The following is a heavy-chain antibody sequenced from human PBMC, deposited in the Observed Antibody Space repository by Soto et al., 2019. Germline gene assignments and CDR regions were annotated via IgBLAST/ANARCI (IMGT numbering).Heavy chain of an antibody. J-gene: IGHJ4*02. D-gene: IGHD3-22*01. V-gene: IGHV1-2*02. CDR2: INPNSGGT. CDR3: AREKYYDSSGYYYFDY. Sequence: SVKVSCKSSVYTFTRYYMHLVRQAPGQGLEWIGWINPNSGGTNYTQKFQGRVTMTRDTSISTAYMELSRLRSDDTAVYYCAREKYYDSSGYYYFDYWGQGTLVTVSS. CDR1: VYTFTRYY.